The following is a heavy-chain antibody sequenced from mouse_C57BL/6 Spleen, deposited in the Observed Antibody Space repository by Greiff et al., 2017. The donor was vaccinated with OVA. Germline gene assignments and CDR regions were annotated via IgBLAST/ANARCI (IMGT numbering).Heavy chain of an antibody. CDR1: GYTFTDYN. Sequence: EVKLQESGPELVKPGASVKIPCKASGYTFTDYNMDWVKQSHGKSLEWIGDINPNNGGTIYNQKFKGKATLTVDKSSSTAYMELRSLTSEDTAVYYCARSPYDYGAMDYWGQGTSVTVSS. CDR2: INPNNGGT. J-gene: IGHJ4*01. CDR3: ARSPYDYGAMDY. V-gene: IGHV1-18*01.